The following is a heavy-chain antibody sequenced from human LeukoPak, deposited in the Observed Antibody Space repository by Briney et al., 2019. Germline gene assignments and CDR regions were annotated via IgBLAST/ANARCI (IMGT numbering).Heavy chain of an antibody. Sequence: GGSLRLSCAASGFTFSNYWMHWVRQGPGKGLVWVSRINSDGSYTDYADSAKGRFTISRDNAKDTLYLQMDSLRADDTAVYYCARADNWQSGGAWGQGTLVTVSS. V-gene: IGHV3-74*01. D-gene: IGHD1-1*01. CDR2: INSDGSYT. CDR3: ARADNWQSGGA. CDR1: GFTFSNYW. J-gene: IGHJ5*02.